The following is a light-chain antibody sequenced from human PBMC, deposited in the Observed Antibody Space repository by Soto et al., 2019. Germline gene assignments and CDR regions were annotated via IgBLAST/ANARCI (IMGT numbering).Light chain of an antibody. CDR1: QSVGSK. J-gene: IGKJ4*01. CDR3: QHRSNWPRLT. CDR2: GAS. V-gene: IGKV3-11*01. Sequence: EIVWTQSPATLSVSPGERATLSCRASQSVGSKLAWYQQKPGQAPRLLIYGASTRATGIPARFSGSGSGTDFTLTISSLEPEDFAVYYCQHRSNWPRLTFGGGTKVDIK.